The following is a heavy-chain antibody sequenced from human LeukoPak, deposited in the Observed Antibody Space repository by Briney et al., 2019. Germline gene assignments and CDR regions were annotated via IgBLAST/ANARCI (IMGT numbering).Heavy chain of an antibody. CDR3: ARGGSSGWRTPNDDY. D-gene: IGHD6-19*01. J-gene: IGHJ4*02. CDR2: INTNTGNP. CDR1: GYTFTSYA. V-gene: IGHV7-4-1*02. Sequence: ASVKVSCKASGYTFTSYAMNWVRQAPGQGPEWMGWINTNTGNPTYAQGFTGRFVFSLDTSVSTAYLQISSLKAEDTAVYYCARGGSSGWRTPNDDYWGQGTLVTVSS.